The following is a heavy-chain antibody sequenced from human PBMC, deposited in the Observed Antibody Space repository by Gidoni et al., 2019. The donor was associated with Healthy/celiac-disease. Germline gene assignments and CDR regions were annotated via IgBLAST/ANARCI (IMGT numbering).Heavy chain of an antibody. J-gene: IGHJ6*02. D-gene: IGHD3-10*01. CDR1: GGPFSSYA. Sequence: QVQLVQSGAEVKKPGSSVKVSCTASGGPFSSYAISWVRQAPGQGLEWRGGIIPIFGTANYAQKFQGRVTITADESTSTAYMELSSLRSEDTAVYYCARGFIIVRYDYYYGMDVWGQGTTVTVSS. CDR3: ARGFIIVRYDYYYGMDV. CDR2: IIPIFGTA. V-gene: IGHV1-69*01.